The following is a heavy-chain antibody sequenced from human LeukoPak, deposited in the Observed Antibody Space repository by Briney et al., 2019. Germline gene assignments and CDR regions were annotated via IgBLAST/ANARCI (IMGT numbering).Heavy chain of an antibody. J-gene: IGHJ4*02. V-gene: IGHV3-23*01. CDR3: AKRSGYTTGWFFDF. D-gene: IGHD6-19*01. CDR1: GFSFSSYA. CDR2: ISGSGDNT. Sequence: GGSLRLSCAASGFSFSSYAMSWVRQAPGKGGEGVSCISGSGDNTYYAESVKGPFTISRDNSKNTLFLQINSLRAEDTAVLYRAKRSGYTTGWFFDFWGQRTLVTVSS.